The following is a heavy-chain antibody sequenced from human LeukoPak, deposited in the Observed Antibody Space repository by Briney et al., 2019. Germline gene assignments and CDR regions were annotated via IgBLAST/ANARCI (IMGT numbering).Heavy chain of an antibody. CDR2: IYFSGST. CDR3: TRAVAGHPD. J-gene: IGHJ4*02. D-gene: IGHD6-19*01. Sequence: PSETLSLTCTVSGGSITTSNYYWAWIRQSPGKGLEWIGSIYFSGSTYYNPSLKSRVTISIDTSKNQFSLMVTSMTAADTGVYYCTRAVAGHPDWGQGTLVTVSS. CDR1: GGSITTSNYY. V-gene: IGHV4-39*07.